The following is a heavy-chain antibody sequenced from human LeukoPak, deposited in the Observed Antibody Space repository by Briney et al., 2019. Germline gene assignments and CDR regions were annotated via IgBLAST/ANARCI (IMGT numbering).Heavy chain of an antibody. CDR1: GFTFSDYY. CDR3: ARVYSGSLDAFDF. Sequence: PGGSLRLSCAASGFTFSDYYMSWIRQAPGKGLEWVSYISTSGSATYYADSVKGRFTISRDNAKNTLYLQMNSLRAEDTAVYYCARVYSGSLDAFDFWGQGTMVTVSS. D-gene: IGHD1-26*01. V-gene: IGHV3-11*04. J-gene: IGHJ3*01. CDR2: ISTSGSAT.